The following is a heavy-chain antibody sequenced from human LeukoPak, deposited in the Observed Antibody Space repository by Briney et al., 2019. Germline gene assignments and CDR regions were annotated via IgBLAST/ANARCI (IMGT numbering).Heavy chain of an antibody. J-gene: IGHJ4*02. V-gene: IGHV3-7*04. CDR2: IKQDGSEK. D-gene: IGHD3-22*01. Sequence: GGSLRLSCAASGFTFSSYWMGWVRQAPGKGLEWVANIKQDGSEKYYVDSVKGRFTISRDNAKNSLYLQMNSLRAEDTAVYYCARGDFTYYYDSSGYRDWGQGTLVTVSS. CDR3: ARGDFTYYYDSSGYRD. CDR1: GFTFSSYW.